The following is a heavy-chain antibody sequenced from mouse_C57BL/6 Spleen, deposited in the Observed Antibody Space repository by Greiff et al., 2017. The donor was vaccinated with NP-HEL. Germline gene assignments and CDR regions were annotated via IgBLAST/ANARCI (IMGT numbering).Heavy chain of an antibody. CDR1: GFTFTDYY. Sequence: EVQRVESGGGLVQPGGSLSLSCAASGFTFTDYYMSWVRQPPGKALEWLGFIRNKANGYTTEYSAPVKGRFTISRDNSQSILYLQMNALRAEDSATYYCARSSSPAWFAYWGQGTLVTVSA. D-gene: IGHD1-1*01. J-gene: IGHJ3*01. V-gene: IGHV7-3*01. CDR3: ARSSSPAWFAY. CDR2: IRNKANGYTT.